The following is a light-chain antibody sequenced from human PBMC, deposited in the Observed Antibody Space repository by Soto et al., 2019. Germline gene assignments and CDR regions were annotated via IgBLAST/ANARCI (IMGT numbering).Light chain of an antibody. CDR3: QQFNNWALT. CDR2: GAS. J-gene: IGKJ2*01. Sequence: EIVMTQSPATLSVSPGERATLSCRASQSVGTNLAWYQQKPGQAPRLLIFGASTRATDIPARFSGSGSGTEFTLTISSLQSKDFAVYYCQQFNNWALTFGQGTKLEI. CDR1: QSVGTN. V-gene: IGKV3-15*01.